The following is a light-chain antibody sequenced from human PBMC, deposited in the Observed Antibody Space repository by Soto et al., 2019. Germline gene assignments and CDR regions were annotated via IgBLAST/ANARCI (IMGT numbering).Light chain of an antibody. CDR1: QSVSSF. CDR3: HQRDIWPLT. V-gene: IGKV3-11*01. CDR2: DAS. Sequence: EIVLTQSPATLSLSPGERATLSCGASQSVSSFLAWYQQKPGQAPRLLIYDASNKATGIPARFSGSGSGTDFTLTISSLEPEDSAVYYCHQRDIWPLTFGGGTKVDIK. J-gene: IGKJ4*01.